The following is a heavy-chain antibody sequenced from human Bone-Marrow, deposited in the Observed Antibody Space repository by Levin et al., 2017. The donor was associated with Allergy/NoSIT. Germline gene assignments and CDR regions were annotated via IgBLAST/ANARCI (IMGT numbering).Heavy chain of an antibody. J-gene: IGHJ3*01. CDR3: ARNADYSSGSMNPFDV. Sequence: SETLSLTCSVSGGSIGTDYWSWIRQSPGKGLEWIGYIYHSGTTNSNPSLKSRVTISVDTSRNQFSLKLTSMTAADTAVYFCARNADYSSGSMNPFDVWGPGIMVTVSS. CDR1: GGSIGTDY. V-gene: IGHV4-59*08. D-gene: IGHD6-19*01. CDR2: IYHSGTT.